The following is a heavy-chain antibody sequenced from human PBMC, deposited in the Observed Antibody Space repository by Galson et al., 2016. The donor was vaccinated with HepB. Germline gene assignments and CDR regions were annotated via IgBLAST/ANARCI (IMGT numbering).Heavy chain of an antibody. V-gene: IGHV4-34*01. CDR2: ITHSGNT. CDR3: ARPSYDFWSGYYGMDV. CDR1: GGSVSSYA. Sequence: SETLSLTCVVDGGSVSSYAWSWIRQSSGKGLEWIGEITHSGNTNYKSSLKSRITISVDTSKNQLSLNLTSVTAADTAVYYCARPSYDFWSGYYGMDVWGQGTTVTVS. J-gene: IGHJ6*02. D-gene: IGHD3-3*01.